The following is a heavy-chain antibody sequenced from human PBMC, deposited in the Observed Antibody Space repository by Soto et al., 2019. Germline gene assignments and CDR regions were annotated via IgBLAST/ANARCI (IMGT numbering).Heavy chain of an antibody. CDR3: ARGRDDFLAGNGDSRMLLAF. J-gene: IGHJ4*02. CDR2: ISISGNT. Sequence: SETLSLTCTVSGGSISSDFWSWIRQPPGKGLEWIGYISISGNTEYSPSLKSGATISADTSRNHFDLKLRSVNTADTAVYFCARGRDDFLAGNGDSRMLLAFWGQGTLVTVSS. D-gene: IGHD2-21*02. V-gene: IGHV4-59*01. CDR1: GGSISSDF.